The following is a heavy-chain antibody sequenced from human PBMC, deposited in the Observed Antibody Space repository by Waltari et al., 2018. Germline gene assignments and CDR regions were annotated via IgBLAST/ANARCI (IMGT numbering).Heavy chain of an antibody. CDR1: GFTFSSYG. CDR2: IRYDGSNI. CDR3: AKFVGELDAFDI. V-gene: IGHV3-30*02. Sequence: QVQLVESGGGVVQPGGSLRLSCAASGFTFSSYGMHWVRQAPGKGLEWVAFIRYDGSNIYYADSVKGRFTISRDNSKNTLYLQMNSLRAEDTAVYYCAKFVGELDAFDIWGQGTMVTVSS. D-gene: IGHD3-10*01. J-gene: IGHJ3*02.